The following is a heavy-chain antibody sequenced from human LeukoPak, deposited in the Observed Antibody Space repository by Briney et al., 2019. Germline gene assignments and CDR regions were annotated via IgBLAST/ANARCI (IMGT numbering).Heavy chain of an antibody. CDR2: IYYSGST. D-gene: IGHD2-2*02. V-gene: IGHV4-30-4*08. Sequence: SQTLSLTCTVSGGSISSGDYYWSWIRQPPGKGLEWIGYIYYSGSTYYNPSLKSRITISVDTSKYQFSLKLSSVTAADTAVYYCARAYWDGTRSFIVVVPAAIPGWFDPWGQGTLVTVSS. CDR1: GGSISSGDYY. CDR3: ARAYWDGTRSFIVVVPAAIPGWFDP. J-gene: IGHJ5*02.